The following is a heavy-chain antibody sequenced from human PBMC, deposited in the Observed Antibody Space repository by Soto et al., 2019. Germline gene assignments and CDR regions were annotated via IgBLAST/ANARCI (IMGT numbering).Heavy chain of an antibody. Sequence: GGSLRLSCAASGFTFSNYNMSWVRQAPGKGLEWVSSISSSSIYIYYADSVKGRFTISRDNAKNSLYLQMNSLRAEDTAVYYCAEWTDTSCSSTSCRPSYWGQGTLVTVSS. V-gene: IGHV3-21*01. D-gene: IGHD2-2*01. J-gene: IGHJ4*02. CDR1: GFTFSNYN. CDR3: AEWTDTSCSSTSCRPSY. CDR2: ISSSSIYI.